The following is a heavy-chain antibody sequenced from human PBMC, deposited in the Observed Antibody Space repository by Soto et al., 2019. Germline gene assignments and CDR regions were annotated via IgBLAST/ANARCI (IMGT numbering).Heavy chain of an antibody. J-gene: IGHJ6*02. V-gene: IGHV3-48*03. CDR3: ARDRDVWYYYGMDV. CDR2: ISSSGSTI. D-gene: IGHD2-21*02. CDR1: GFTFSIYE. Sequence: RGSLILSCAASGFTFSIYEMDWVRQAPGKGLEWVSYISSSGSTIYYADSVKGRFTISRDNAKNSLYLQTNSLRAEDTAVYYCARDRDVWYYYGMDVWGQGTPVTVSS.